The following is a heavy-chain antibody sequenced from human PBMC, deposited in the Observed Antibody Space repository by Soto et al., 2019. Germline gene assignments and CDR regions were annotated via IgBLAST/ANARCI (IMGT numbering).Heavy chain of an antibody. D-gene: IGHD1-26*01. Sequence: EVQLVESGGGLVQPGGSLRLSCAASGFTFSSYSMNWVRQAPGKGLEWVSYISSSSSTIYYADSVKGRFTISRDNAKNSLYQQMNSLRDEDTAVYYCAREGGSLNWFDPCGQGTLVTVSS. CDR1: GFTFSSYS. CDR3: AREGGSLNWFDP. CDR2: ISSSSSTI. V-gene: IGHV3-48*02. J-gene: IGHJ5*02.